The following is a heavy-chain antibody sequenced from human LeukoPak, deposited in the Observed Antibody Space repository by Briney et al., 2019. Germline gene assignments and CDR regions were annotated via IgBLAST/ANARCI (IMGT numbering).Heavy chain of an antibody. CDR3: ATVDGAKSIDY. Sequence: PGTSLRLSCAASGFTFSSYGMHWVRQAPGKGLEWVAVIWYDGSNKYFADSVKGRFTISRDNSKNTLYLQMNSLRAEDTAVYYCATVDGAKSIDYWGQGTLVTVSS. J-gene: IGHJ4*02. V-gene: IGHV3-33*01. D-gene: IGHD3-10*01. CDR1: GFTFSSYG. CDR2: IWYDGSNK.